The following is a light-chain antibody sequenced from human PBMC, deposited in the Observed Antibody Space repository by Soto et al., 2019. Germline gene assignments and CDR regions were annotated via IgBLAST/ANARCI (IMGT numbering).Light chain of an antibody. CDR1: SSDIGSYDH. CDR3: ISYTNRQSYV. Sequence: QSVLTQPASVSESPGQSITISCSGTSSDIGSYDHVAWYQQFPGKSPKLMIYAVSDRPSGVSDRFSGSKSGITASLTISGLQTEDEADYYCISYTNRQSYVFGTGTRSPS. V-gene: IGLV2-14*01. CDR2: AVS. J-gene: IGLJ1*01.